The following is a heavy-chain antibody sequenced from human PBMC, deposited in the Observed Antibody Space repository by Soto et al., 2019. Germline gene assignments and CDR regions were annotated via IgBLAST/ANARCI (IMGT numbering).Heavy chain of an antibody. D-gene: IGHD4-17*01. CDR3: ARAVQNYGDYGCFDP. J-gene: IGHJ5*02. V-gene: IGHV3-21*01. CDR2: ISSSSSYI. CDR1: GLSFRSYS. Sequence: EVQLVESGGGLVKPGESLRLSCAASGLSFRSYSMNWVRQAPGKGLEWVSSISSSSSYIYYADSVKGRFTISRDNAKNSLYLQMNSMRAEDTAVYYCARAVQNYGDYGCFDPWGQGTLVTVSS.